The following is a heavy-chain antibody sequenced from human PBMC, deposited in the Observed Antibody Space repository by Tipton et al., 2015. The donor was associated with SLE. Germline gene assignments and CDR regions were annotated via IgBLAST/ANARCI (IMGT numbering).Heavy chain of an antibody. CDR2: ISDSGGRT. CDR3: ARDEGDVLDI. Sequence: SLRLSCAASAFTFSSYAMSWVRQAPGKGLEWVSSISDSGGRTNYADSVKGRFTISRDNSKNTLYLQMNSLRAEDTAVYYCARDEGDVLDIWGQGTMVTVSS. V-gene: IGHV3-23*01. CDR1: AFTFSSYA. J-gene: IGHJ3*02.